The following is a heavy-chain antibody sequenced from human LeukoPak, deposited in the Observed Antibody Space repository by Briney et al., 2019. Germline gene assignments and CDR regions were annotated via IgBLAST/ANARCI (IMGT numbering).Heavy chain of an antibody. CDR3: ALNPDYYGSGSFDD. J-gene: IGHJ4*02. V-gene: IGHV3-7*01. D-gene: IGHD3-10*01. CDR1: GFSFSRYW. Sequence: PGGSLRLSCAASGFSFSRYWMSWVRLAPGKGLEWVADIKEDGSEKYYVDSVKGRFTISRDNAKNSLFLQMISLRAEDTAVYYCALNPDYYGSGSFDDWGQGTLVTVSS. CDR2: IKEDGSEK.